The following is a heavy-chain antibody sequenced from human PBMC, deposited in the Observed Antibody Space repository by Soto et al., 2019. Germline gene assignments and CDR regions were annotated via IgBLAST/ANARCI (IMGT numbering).Heavy chain of an antibody. CDR2: IYYSGST. Sequence: SETLSLTCTVSGGSISSYYWSWIRQPPGKGLEWIGYIYYSGSTNYNPSLKSRVTISVDTSKNQFSLKLSSVTAADTAVYYCARVRAARPGDYYYYYYMDVWGKGTTVTVSS. CDR1: GGSISSYY. D-gene: IGHD6-6*01. CDR3: ARVRAARPGDYYYYYYMDV. V-gene: IGHV4-59*01. J-gene: IGHJ6*03.